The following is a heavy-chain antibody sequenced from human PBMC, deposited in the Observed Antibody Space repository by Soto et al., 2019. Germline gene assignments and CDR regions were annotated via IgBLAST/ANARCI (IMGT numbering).Heavy chain of an antibody. Sequence: QVQLQQWGAGLLKPSETLSLTCAVYGGSFSGYYWSWIRQPPGKGLEWIGEINHSGSTNYNPSLKSRVTISVATSKNQFSLKLSSVTAADTAVYYCARGWEDIVVVPAARAYYYGMDVWGQGTTVTVSS. CDR3: ARGWEDIVVVPAARAYYYGMDV. CDR1: GGSFSGYY. V-gene: IGHV4-34*01. D-gene: IGHD2-2*01. J-gene: IGHJ6*02. CDR2: INHSGST.